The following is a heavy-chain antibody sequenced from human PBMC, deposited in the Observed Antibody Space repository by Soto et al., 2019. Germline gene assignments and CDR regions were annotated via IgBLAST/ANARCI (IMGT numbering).Heavy chain of an antibody. Sequence: ASVKVSCKASGYTFTSYDINWVRQATGQGLEWMGWMNPNIGNTGYAQKFQGRVTMTRNTSISTAYMELSSLRSEDTAVYYCARALRRWSFEHWGQGNLVNVSA. V-gene: IGHV1-8*01. D-gene: IGHD2-8*01. CDR2: MNPNIGNT. CDR3: ARALRRWSFEH. J-gene: IGHJ5*02. CDR1: GYTFTSYD.